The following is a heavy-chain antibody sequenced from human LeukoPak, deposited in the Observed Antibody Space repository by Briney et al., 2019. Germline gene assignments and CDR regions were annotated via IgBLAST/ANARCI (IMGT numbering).Heavy chain of an antibody. D-gene: IGHD3-10*01. Sequence: GRSLRLSCAASGFTFSSYAMHWVRQAPGKGLEWVAVISYDGSNKYHADSVKGRFTISRDNSKNTLYLQMNSLRAEDTAVYYCARDRGETYFDYWGQGTLVTVSS. CDR2: ISYDGSNK. J-gene: IGHJ4*02. V-gene: IGHV3-30-3*01. CDR3: ARDRGETYFDY. CDR1: GFTFSSYA.